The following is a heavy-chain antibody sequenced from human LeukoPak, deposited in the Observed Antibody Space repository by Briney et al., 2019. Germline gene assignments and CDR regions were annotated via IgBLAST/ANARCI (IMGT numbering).Heavy chain of an antibody. CDR3: ARDPGYSSGWYLDY. D-gene: IGHD6-19*01. CDR2: IIPIFGTA. V-gene: IGHV1-69*05. Sequence: SVKVSCKASGGTFSSYAISWVRQAPGQGLEWMGRIIPIFGTANYAQKFQGRVTITTDESTSTAYMELSSLRAEDTAVYYCARDPGYSSGWYLDYWGQGTLVTVSS. J-gene: IGHJ4*02. CDR1: GGTFSSYA.